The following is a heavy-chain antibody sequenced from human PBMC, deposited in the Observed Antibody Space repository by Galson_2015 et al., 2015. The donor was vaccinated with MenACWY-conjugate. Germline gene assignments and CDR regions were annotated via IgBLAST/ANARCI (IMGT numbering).Heavy chain of an antibody. CDR2: IRSGGHNT. Sequence: SLRLSCAASGFTFSNYGMNWVRQAPGRGLEWVSTIRSGGHNTFYADSVNGRFTISRDDSKNTLHLQMDGLRAEDTAVYYCAKPLSSGSYFDYWGQGSLVTVSS. CDR1: GFTFSNYG. CDR3: AKPLSSGSYFDY. D-gene: IGHD3-22*01. J-gene: IGHJ4*02. V-gene: IGHV3-23*01.